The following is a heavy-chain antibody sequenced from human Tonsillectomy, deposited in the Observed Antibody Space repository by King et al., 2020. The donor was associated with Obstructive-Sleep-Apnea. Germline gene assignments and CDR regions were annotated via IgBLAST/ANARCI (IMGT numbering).Heavy chain of an antibody. J-gene: IGHJ4*02. CDR2: INSDGSGT. D-gene: IGHD2-2*01. V-gene: IGHV3-74*01. CDR3: ARFESYCSSTSCFV. CDR1: GFTLSGYW. Sequence: EVQLVESGGGLVQPGGSLRLSCAASGFTLSGYWMHWVRQAPGKGLVWVSRINSDGSGTSYADSVKGRFTIARDNAKNTLYLQMNSLRAEDTAVYYCARFESYCSSTSCFVWGQGTLVTVSS.